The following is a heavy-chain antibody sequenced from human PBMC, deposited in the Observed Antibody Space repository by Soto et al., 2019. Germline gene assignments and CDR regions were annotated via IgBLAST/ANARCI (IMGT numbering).Heavy chain of an antibody. CDR3: AKERWDLLASYLDY. CDR2: ISGSGDST. CDR1: GITFNNYA. J-gene: IGHJ4*02. V-gene: IGHV3-23*01. Sequence: PGGSLRLSCAASGITFNNYAMSWVRQAPGMGLEWVSVISGSGDSTRYADSVKGRFTISRDNSKNTVYLQMNSLRAEDTAIYYCAKERWDLLASYLDYWGQGTLVTVSS. D-gene: IGHD1-26*01.